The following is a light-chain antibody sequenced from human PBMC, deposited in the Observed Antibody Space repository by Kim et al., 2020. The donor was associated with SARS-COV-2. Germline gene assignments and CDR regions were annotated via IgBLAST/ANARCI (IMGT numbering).Light chain of an antibody. Sequence: DTQMTQSPSSLAASVGDRVTIACRASQSIGTYLNWYQQKPGKAPKLLIYAASTLQSGVPSRFSGSGSGTDFTLTITSLQPEDFATYYCQQSHTTPLLTFGGGTKVDIK. V-gene: IGKV1-39*01. CDR2: AAS. J-gene: IGKJ4*01. CDR3: QQSHTTPLLT. CDR1: QSIGTY.